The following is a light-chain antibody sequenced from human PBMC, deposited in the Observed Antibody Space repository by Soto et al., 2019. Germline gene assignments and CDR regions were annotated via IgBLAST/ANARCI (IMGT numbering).Light chain of an antibody. CDR2: GVS. J-gene: IGKJ1*01. CDR3: QKYNNAPWT. Sequence: DIQMTQSPSSLSASVGDTVTITFRASQGIYKYLAWYQQKSGQVPKLLIYGVSTLQSGVPSRFSGSGSGTDFTLTISSLQPEDVATYYCQKYNNAPWTFGQGTKVDI. V-gene: IGKV1-27*01. CDR1: QGIYKY.